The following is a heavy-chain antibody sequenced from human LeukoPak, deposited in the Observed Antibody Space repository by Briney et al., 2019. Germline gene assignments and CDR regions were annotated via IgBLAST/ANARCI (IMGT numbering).Heavy chain of an antibody. CDR2: IIPIFGTA. CDR1: GGTFSSYA. V-gene: IGHV1-69*13. Sequence: SVKVSCKASGGTFSSYAISWVRQAPGQGLEWMGGIIPIFGTANYAQKFQGRVTITADESTSTAYMELSSLRSEDTAVYYCAREWTDSGSYSRHFDYWGQGTLVTVSS. J-gene: IGHJ4*02. D-gene: IGHD1-26*01. CDR3: AREWTDSGSYSRHFDY.